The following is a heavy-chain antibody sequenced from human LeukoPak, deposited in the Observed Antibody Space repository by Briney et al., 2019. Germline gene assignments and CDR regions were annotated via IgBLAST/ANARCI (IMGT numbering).Heavy chain of an antibody. CDR2: IIPIFGIA. J-gene: IGHJ4*02. CDR3: ASHIRFLEWSYFDY. CDR1: GGTFSSYA. V-gene: IGHV1-69*04. D-gene: IGHD3-3*01. Sequence: SVKVSCKASGGTFSSYAISWVRQAPGQGLEWMGRIIPIFGIANYAQKFQGRVTITADKSTSTAYMELSSLRSEDTAVYYCASHIRFLEWSYFDYWGQRTLVTVSS.